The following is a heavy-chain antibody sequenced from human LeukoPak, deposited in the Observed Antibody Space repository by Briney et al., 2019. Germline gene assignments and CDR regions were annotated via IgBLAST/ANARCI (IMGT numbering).Heavy chain of an antibody. CDR1: GFTFSNNW. CDR3: AKDRGISSSSPPLNWFDP. Sequence: PGGSLRLSCAASGFTFSNNWMTWVRQAPGKGLEWVASVKKDASEMYYVDSVKGRFTISRDNAKNSLYLQMSSLRVEDTAVYYCAKDRGISSSSPPLNWFDPWGQGTLVTVSS. CDR2: VKKDASEM. D-gene: IGHD6-6*01. V-gene: IGHV3-7*01. J-gene: IGHJ5*02.